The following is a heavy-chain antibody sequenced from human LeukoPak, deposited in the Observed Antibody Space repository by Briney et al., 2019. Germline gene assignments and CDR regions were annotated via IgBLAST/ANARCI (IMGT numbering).Heavy chain of an antibody. J-gene: IGHJ6*03. Sequence: SETLSLTCTVSGGSISSYYWSWIRQPPGKGLEWIGYIYYSGSTNYNPSLKSRVTISVDTSKNQFSLKLSSVTAADTAVYSCARSYYYYYYMDVWGKGTTVTVSS. CDR3: ARSYYYYYYMDV. CDR1: GGSISSYY. CDR2: IYYSGST. V-gene: IGHV4-59*08.